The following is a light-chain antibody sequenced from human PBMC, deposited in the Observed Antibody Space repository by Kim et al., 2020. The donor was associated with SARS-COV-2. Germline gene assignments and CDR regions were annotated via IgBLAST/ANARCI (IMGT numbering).Light chain of an antibody. CDR1: NIGSKS. J-gene: IGLJ2*01. Sequence: APGKTDRMTCGGNNIGSKSVHWYQQKPGQAPVLVIYYDSDRPSGIPERFSGSNSGNTATLTMSRVEAGDEADYYCQVWDSSSDLVVFGGGTQLTVL. CDR3: QVWDSSSDLVV. V-gene: IGLV3-21*04. CDR2: YDS.